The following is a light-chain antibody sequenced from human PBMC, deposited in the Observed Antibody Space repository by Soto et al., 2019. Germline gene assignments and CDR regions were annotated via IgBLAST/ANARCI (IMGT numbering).Light chain of an antibody. CDR3: QQYGSAPFT. V-gene: IGKV3-20*01. CDR1: QSVASSH. CDR2: DAS. J-gene: IGKJ3*01. Sequence: VLPQSPATLSVSQGERATVSCRATQSVASSHLAWYRQKPGQTPRLLIYDASSRATGIPDRISGSGSGTDFTLTISRLEPEDFAVYYCQQYGSAPFTFGPGTKVDIK.